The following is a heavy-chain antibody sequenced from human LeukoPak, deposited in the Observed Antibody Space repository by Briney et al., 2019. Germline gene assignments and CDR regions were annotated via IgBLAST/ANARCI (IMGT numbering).Heavy chain of an antibody. CDR2: ISGSGGST. CDR3: AKDPYNWNYDSWFDP. Sequence: PGASLRLSCAASGFTFSNYAMSWVRQAPGKGLEWVSAISGSGGSTYYADSVKGRFTISRDNSKNTLYLQMNSLRAEDTAVYYCAKDPYNWNYDSWFDPWGQGTLVTVSS. CDR1: GFTFSNYA. D-gene: IGHD1-7*01. J-gene: IGHJ5*02. V-gene: IGHV3-23*01.